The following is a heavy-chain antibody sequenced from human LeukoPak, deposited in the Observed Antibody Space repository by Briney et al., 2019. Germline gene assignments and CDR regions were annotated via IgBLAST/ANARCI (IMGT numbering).Heavy chain of an antibody. D-gene: IGHD2-15*01. J-gene: IGHJ5*02. CDR3: ARAWRGSAENWFDP. V-gene: IGHV4-31*03. Sequence: SHPQSLPCTLSSRPLSLGDDQGRSGSKHPAEGLVWIGYIYCSGSTYYYPSLKSRVTISVDTSKNQFSLKLISVTAADTAVYYCARAWRGSAENWFDPWGQGTLVTVSS. CDR2: IYCSGST. CDR1: SRPLSLGDDQ.